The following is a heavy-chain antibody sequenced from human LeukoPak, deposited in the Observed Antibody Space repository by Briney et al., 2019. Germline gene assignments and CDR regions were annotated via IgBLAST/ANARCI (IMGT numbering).Heavy chain of an antibody. CDR2: INPNSGGT. CDR3: ARDRQWLVGAY. J-gene: IGHJ4*02. V-gene: IGHV1-2*02. CDR1: GYTFTDYY. D-gene: IGHD6-19*01. Sequence: GASVKVSCKASGYTFTDYYIHWVRQAPGQGLEWMGWINPNSGGTNYAQKFQGRVTMTRDTSISTAYMELSRLTSDDTAVYYGARDRQWLVGAYWGQGTLVTVSS.